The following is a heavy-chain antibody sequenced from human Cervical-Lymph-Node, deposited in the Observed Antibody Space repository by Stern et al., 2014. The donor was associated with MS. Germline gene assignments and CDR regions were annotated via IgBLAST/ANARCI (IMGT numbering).Heavy chain of an antibody. CDR1: GFTFSSYG. J-gene: IGHJ4*02. V-gene: IGHV3-33*01. Sequence: VQLVESGGGVVQPGRSLRLACAASGFTFSSYGMNWVRQAPDKGLEWVAVIWYDGSKKHYADSVKGRFTISRDNSKNTLYLQMNSLRAEDTAVYYCARDSSKGGSNYWGQGTLVTVSS. CDR2: IWYDGSKK. D-gene: IGHD2-2*01. CDR3: ARDSSKGGSNY.